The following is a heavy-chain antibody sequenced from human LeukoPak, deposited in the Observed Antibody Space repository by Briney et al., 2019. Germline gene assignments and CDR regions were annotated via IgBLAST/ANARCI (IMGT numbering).Heavy chain of an antibody. CDR3: AARSSGNPYF. V-gene: IGHV3-7*03. D-gene: IGHD1-26*01. J-gene: IGHJ4*02. CDR2: IKQDGSGK. Sequence: GGSLRLSCTASGLTLSNYWMIWVRQAPGKGLQWVAKIKQDGSGKYYVDSVKGRFTISRDNAENSLYLQMNSLRVEDTAVYYCAARSSGNPYFWGQGTLVTVSS. CDR1: GLTLSNYW.